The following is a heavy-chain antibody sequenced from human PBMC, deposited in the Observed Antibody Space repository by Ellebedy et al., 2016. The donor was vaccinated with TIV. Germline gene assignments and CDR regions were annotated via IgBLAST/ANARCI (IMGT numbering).Heavy chain of an antibody. D-gene: IGHD4-17*01. CDR1: GGSINNYY. CDR3: ARGMRGDYRKGWWFDP. J-gene: IGHJ5*02. V-gene: IGHV4-59*12. Sequence: MPSETLSLTCIVSGGSINNYYWTWIRQSPGNGLEWIGEINHSGTAKYKPSLKSRLTISVDTSRNQFSLNLSSVTAADTALYYCARGMRGDYRKGWWFDPWGQGTLVIVSS. CDR2: INHSGTA.